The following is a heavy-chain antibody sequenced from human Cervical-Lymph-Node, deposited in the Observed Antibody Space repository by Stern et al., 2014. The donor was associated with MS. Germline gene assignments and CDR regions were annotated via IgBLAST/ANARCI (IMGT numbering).Heavy chain of an antibody. V-gene: IGHV4-30-4*01. CDR3: SRDADGYSLVFGY. D-gene: IGHD5-24*01. CDR2: IHNSGTT. Sequence: VQLLESGPGLVKPSQTLSLTCAVTGGSISSAEYYWSWIRQSPGKGLEWIGYIHNSGTTYYNPSLKSRVTMSVDTSKNQFSLKLRSVTAADTAVYYCSRDADGYSLVFGYWGRGTLVTVSS. J-gene: IGHJ4*02. CDR1: GGSISSAEYY.